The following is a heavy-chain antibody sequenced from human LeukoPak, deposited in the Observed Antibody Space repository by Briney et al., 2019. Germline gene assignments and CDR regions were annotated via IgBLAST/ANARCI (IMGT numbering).Heavy chain of an antibody. Sequence: SETLSLTCTVSGGSIRSSSYNWGWIRQPPGKGLEWIGSIYYSGSTYYNPSLKSRVTIPVDTSKNQFSLKLSSVTAADTAVYYCATSSGSYDNWFDPWGQGTLVTVSS. CDR1: GGSIRSSSYN. J-gene: IGHJ5*02. V-gene: IGHV4-39*01. D-gene: IGHD1-26*01. CDR3: ATSSGSYDNWFDP. CDR2: IYYSGST.